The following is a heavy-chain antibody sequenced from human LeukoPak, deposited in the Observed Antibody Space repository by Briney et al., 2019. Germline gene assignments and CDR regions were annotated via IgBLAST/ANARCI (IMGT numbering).Heavy chain of an antibody. J-gene: IGHJ5*02. Sequence: GASVKVSCKASGYSFTSYGINWVRQAPGQGLEWMGGIIPIFGTANYAQKFQGRVTITADESTSTAYMELSSLRSEDTAVYYCARSGLSIVVVIGNWFDPWGQGTLVTVSS. CDR2: IIPIFGTA. CDR1: GYSFTSYG. V-gene: IGHV1-69*13. CDR3: ARSGLSIVVVIGNWFDP. D-gene: IGHD2-21*01.